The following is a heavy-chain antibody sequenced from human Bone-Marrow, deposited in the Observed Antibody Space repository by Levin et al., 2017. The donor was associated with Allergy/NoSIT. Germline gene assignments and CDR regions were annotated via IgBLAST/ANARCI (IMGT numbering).Heavy chain of an antibody. J-gene: IGHJ4*02. V-gene: IGHV3-15*04. D-gene: IGHD4-17*01. CDR3: TTDVSTTPSPVRKTLDD. Sequence: GESLKISCEASGFIFSHAYMSWVRQAPGKGLEWIGRIATTADGGTAEYAAPVKGSFTILRDDSKNTLFLQMNSLRPADTAVYFCTTDVSTTPSPVRKTLDDWGQGSLVTVSS. CDR2: IATTADGGTA. CDR1: GFIFSHAY.